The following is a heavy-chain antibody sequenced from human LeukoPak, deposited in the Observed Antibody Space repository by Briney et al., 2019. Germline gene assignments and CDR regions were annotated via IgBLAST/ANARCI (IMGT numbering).Heavy chain of an antibody. D-gene: IGHD3-9*01. V-gene: IGHV3-23*01. Sequence: GGSLTLSCAASGFTFSNYAMSWIRQPPGKGLEWVSAIVGSGGSTYYADSVKGRFTISRDNPKDTLYLQMNSLRAEDTAVYYCAKWGDYDILTGYYDSDYWGQGTLVTVSS. CDR3: AKWGDYDILTGYYDSDY. CDR2: IVGSGGST. J-gene: IGHJ4*02. CDR1: GFTFSNYA.